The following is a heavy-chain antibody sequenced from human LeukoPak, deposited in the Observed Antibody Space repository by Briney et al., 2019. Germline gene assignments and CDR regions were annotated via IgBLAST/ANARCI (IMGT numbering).Heavy chain of an antibody. CDR1: GGSISSHY. V-gene: IGHV4-59*11. Sequence: SSETLSLTCTVSGGSISSHYWSWIRQPPGKGLEWIGYIYYSGSSNFNPSLKSRVTISIDTSKNQLSLKLSSVTAADTAVYYCARVSFRSGSYYADYWGQGTLVTVSS. CDR3: ARVSFRSGSYYADY. CDR2: IYYSGSS. J-gene: IGHJ4*02. D-gene: IGHD1-26*01.